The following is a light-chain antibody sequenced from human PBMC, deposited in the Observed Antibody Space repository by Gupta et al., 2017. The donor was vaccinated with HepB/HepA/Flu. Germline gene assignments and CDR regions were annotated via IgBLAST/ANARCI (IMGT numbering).Light chain of an antibody. J-gene: IGKJ5*01. CDR1: QSITNY. V-gene: IGKV1-39*01. Sequence: IQMTQSPSSLSASVGDKVTITCRASQSITNYLNWYQHKPGKAPKLLIYSTSTLQNEVPSRFSGSGSGTEFTLTISSLQPEDFATYYCQQGLTTPITFGQGTLLEIK. CDR2: STS. CDR3: QQGLTTPIT.